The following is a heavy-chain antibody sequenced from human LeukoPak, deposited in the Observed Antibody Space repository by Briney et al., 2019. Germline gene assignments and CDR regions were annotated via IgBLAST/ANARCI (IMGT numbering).Heavy chain of an antibody. D-gene: IGHD6-6*01. CDR3: ARVVAGYSSSAQRYYYYMDV. Sequence: SVKVSCKASGGTFSSYAISWVRQAPGQGLEWMGRIIPIFGTANYAQKFQGRVTIATDESTSTAYMELSSLRSEDTAVYYCARVVAGYSSSAQRYYYYMDVWGKGTTVTVSS. CDR2: IIPIFGTA. CDR1: GGTFSSYA. J-gene: IGHJ6*03. V-gene: IGHV1-69*05.